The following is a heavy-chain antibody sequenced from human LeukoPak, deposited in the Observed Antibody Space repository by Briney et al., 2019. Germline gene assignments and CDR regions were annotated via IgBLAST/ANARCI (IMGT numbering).Heavy chain of an antibody. J-gene: IGHJ4*02. CDR3: AREEAAVAGMLDY. V-gene: IGHV4-61*02. D-gene: IGHD6-19*01. CDR1: GGSISSGSYY. CDR2: IYTSGST. Sequence: SETLSLTCTVSGGSISSGSYYWSWIRQPAGKGLEWIGRIYTSGSTNYNPSLKSRVTISVDTSKNQFSLKLSSVTAADTTVYYCAREEAAVAGMLDYWGQGTLVTVSS.